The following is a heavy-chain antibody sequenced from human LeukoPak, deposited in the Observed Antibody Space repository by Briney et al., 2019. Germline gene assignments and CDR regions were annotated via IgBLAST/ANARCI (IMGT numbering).Heavy chain of an antibody. CDR1: GFTFSSFS. J-gene: IGHJ6*02. Sequence: PGGSLRLSCAASGFTFSSFSMNWVRQAPGKGLEWDSSISSSNNYMYYAESMKGRFTISRDNAKNSLYLQMDSLRAEDTAVYYCARDLLLRPYGMDVWGQGTTVTVSS. CDR3: ARDLLLRPYGMDV. CDR2: ISSSNNYM. D-gene: IGHD3-3*01. V-gene: IGHV3-21*01.